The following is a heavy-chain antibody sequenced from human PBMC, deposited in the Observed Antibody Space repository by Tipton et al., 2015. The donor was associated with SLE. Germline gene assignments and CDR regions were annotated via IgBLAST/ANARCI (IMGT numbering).Heavy chain of an antibody. J-gene: IGHJ3*02. CDR2: INHSGST. V-gene: IGHV4-34*01. D-gene: IGHD3-22*01. CDR3: ARPIPNDSSGYGAFDI. CDR1: GGSFSGYY. Sequence: TLSLTCAVYGGSFSGYYWSWIRQPPGKGLEWIGEINHSGSTNSNPSLKSRVTISVDTSKNQFSLKLSSVTAADTAVYYCARPIPNDSSGYGAFDIWGQGTMVTVSS.